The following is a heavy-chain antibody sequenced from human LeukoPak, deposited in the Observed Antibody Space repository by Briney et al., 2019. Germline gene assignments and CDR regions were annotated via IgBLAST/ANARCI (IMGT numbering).Heavy chain of an antibody. CDR3: ARRSSGYDLDY. CDR2: INPSGGST. V-gene: IGHV1-46*01. D-gene: IGHD5-12*01. CDR1: GYTFTSYY. Sequence: ASVKVSCKASGYTFTSYYMHWVRQAPGQGLEWMGIINPSGGSTSYAQKYQGRVTMTRDTSTSTVYMELSSLRSEDTAVYYCARRSSGYDLDYWGQGTLVTVSS. J-gene: IGHJ4*02.